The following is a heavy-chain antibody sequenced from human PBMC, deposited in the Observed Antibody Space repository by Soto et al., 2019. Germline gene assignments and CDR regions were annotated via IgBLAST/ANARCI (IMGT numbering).Heavy chain of an antibody. CDR2: ISWNSGSI. D-gene: IGHD3-3*01. CDR3: AKDTSGYHDAFDI. V-gene: IGHV3-9*01. CDR1: GFTFDDYA. J-gene: IGHJ3*02. Sequence: EVQLVESGGGLVQPGRSLRLSCAASGFTFDDYAMHWVRQAPGKGLEWVSGISWNSGSIGYADSVKGRFTISRDNAKNSIYLQMNSLRAEDTALYYCAKDTSGYHDAFDIWGQGTMVTVSS.